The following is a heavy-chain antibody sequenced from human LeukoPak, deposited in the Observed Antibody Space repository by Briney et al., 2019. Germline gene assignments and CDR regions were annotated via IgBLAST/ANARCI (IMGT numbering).Heavy chain of an antibody. D-gene: IGHD2-21*02. CDR3: ANDCGGDCFSGYYFDY. V-gene: IGHV3-23*01. Sequence: GGSLRLSCAASGITFSSYAMSWVRQAPGKGLEWVSAISGSGGSTYYADSVKGRFTISRDNSKNTLYLQMNSLRAEDTAVYYCANDCGGDCFSGYYFDYWGQGTLVTVSS. J-gene: IGHJ4*02. CDR1: GITFSSYA. CDR2: ISGSGGST.